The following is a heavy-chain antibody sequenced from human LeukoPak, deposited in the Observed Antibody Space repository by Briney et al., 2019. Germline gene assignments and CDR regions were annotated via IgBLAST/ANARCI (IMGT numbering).Heavy chain of an antibody. J-gene: IGHJ5*02. D-gene: IGHD3-9*01. CDR1: GFIFSTYS. Sequence: GGSLRLSCAASGFIFSTYSMNWVRQAPGKGLDWVSYISSSSGTISYADSVKGRFTISRDNAKNSLYLQMNSLRAEDTAVYYCAKGRRYNILTGHYVSEVDPWGQGTLVTVSS. CDR2: ISSSSGTI. CDR3: AKGRRYNILTGHYVSEVDP. V-gene: IGHV3-48*01.